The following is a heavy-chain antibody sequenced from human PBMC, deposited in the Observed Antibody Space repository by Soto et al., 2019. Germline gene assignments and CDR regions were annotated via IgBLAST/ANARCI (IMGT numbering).Heavy chain of an antibody. J-gene: IGHJ3*02. V-gene: IGHV3-30*18. CDR1: GFTFSSYG. CDR2: ISYDGSNK. D-gene: IGHD6-19*01. CDR3: AKQVTPHSSGWPDAFDI. Sequence: QVQLVESGGGVVRPGRSLRLSCAVSGFTFSSYGMHWVRQAPGKGLEWVAVISYDGSNKYYADSVKGRFTISRDNSKNTLHLQMNSLRAEDTAVYYCAKQVTPHSSGWPDAFDIWCQGTMVSVSS.